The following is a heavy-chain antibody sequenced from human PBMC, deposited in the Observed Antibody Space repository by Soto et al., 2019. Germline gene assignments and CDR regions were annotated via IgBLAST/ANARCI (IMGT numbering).Heavy chain of an antibody. J-gene: IGHJ6*02. CDR2: MLYSGLT. D-gene: IGHD2-15*01. V-gene: IGHV4-39*01. Sequence: SETLSLTCSVSGYSVSSSDYYWAWLRQPPGKGLEWIGSMLYSGLTYYNPSLKSRVTLSVDTSKIQFSVRLNSVTASDTAVYYCAPLSVSLSGPYGIHVWGQGTTVTVSS. CDR3: APLSVSLSGPYGIHV. CDR1: GYSVSSSDYY.